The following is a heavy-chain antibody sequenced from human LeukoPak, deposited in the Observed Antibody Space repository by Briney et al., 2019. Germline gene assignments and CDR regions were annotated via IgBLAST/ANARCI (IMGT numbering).Heavy chain of an antibody. CDR1: GYTFTSYG. V-gene: IGHV1-18*01. J-gene: IGHJ3*02. CDR2: ISAYNGNT. CDR3: ARDLISGSYPAAFDI. D-gene: IGHD1-26*01. Sequence: ASVKVSCKASGYTFTSYGISWVRQAPGQGLEWMGWISAYNGNTNYAQKLQGRVTITADKSTSTAYRELSSLRSEDTAVYYCARDLISGSYPAAFDIWGKGTMVTVSS.